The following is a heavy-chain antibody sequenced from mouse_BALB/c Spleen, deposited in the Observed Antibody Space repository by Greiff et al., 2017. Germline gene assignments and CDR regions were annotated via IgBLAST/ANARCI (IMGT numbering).Heavy chain of an antibody. J-gene: IGHJ1*01. D-gene: IGHD1-1*01. CDR3: ARVEGSSYNWYIDV. CDR2: ISYSGST. CDR1: GFSFTSDYV. Sequence: EVMLVESGPGLVKPSQSLSLTCTVTGFSFTSDYVWYFLRQFPGNLLEWMGYISYSGSTSYNPSLKSRISITRDTSKNQVFLQLNSVTTEDTATYYCARVEGSSYNWYIDVWGAGTTVTVSS. V-gene: IGHV3-2*02.